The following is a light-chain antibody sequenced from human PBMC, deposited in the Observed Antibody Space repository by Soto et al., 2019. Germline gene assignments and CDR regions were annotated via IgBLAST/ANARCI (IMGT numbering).Light chain of an antibody. Sequence: MQMSKTPSTLPASVGDRVTISCRASQSISNWLAWYQQKPGTAPKLLIYHASTLESGVPSRFSGSGSGTEFTLTISILQPDDFATYDCEQYMSDSFGQGTKVYIK. CDR1: QSISNW. J-gene: IGKJ1*01. CDR2: HAS. CDR3: EQYMSDS. V-gene: IGKV1-5*01.